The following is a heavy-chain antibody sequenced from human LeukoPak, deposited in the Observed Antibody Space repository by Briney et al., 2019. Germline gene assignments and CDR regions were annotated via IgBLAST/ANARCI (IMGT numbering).Heavy chain of an antibody. CDR3: ARKYYYSSGNYYNF. Sequence: SETLSLTCAVYGGSFSGYFWSWIRQAPGKGLEWIGEINHSGSINYNPSLKSRVTLSVDTSTNQFSLKPRSVAAADTAVYYCARKYYYSSGNYYNFWGQGTPVTVSS. CDR2: INHSGSI. CDR1: GGSFSGYF. V-gene: IGHV4-34*01. J-gene: IGHJ4*02. D-gene: IGHD3-10*01.